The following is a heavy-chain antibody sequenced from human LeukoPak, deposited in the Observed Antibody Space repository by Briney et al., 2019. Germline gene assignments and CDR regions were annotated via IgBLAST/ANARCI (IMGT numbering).Heavy chain of an antibody. CDR2: ISYDGSSK. CDR1: GFTFSDYG. Sequence: AGGSLRLSCATSGFTFSDYGMHWVRQAPGKGLEWVAHISYDGSSKYYADSVKGQVTISRDNSENTLYLQMNSLRAEDTAMYYCAKEIARKWEGKHYFDYWGQGTLVAVSS. J-gene: IGHJ4*02. D-gene: IGHD1-14*01. V-gene: IGHV3-30*18. CDR3: AKEIARKWEGKHYFDY.